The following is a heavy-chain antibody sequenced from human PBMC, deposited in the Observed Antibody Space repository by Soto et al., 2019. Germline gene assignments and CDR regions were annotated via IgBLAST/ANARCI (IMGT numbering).Heavy chain of an antibody. CDR1: GDSIANSNDY. CDR3: ARRKTGTGVDY. Sequence: QLHLREWGPGLVKPSETLSLTCTVSGDSIANSNDYWGWVRQPPGKGLASIGIIHSGGSAYYDPSLRSRVTISIDTSNNNFSLKLTSVTAADTAVYYCARRKTGTGVDYWGQGTLVTVSS. J-gene: IGHJ4*02. D-gene: IGHD1-7*01. CDR2: IHSGGSA. V-gene: IGHV4-39*01.